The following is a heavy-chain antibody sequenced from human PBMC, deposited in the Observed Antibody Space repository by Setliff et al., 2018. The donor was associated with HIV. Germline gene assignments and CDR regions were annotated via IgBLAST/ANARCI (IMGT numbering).Heavy chain of an antibody. D-gene: IGHD6-19*01. V-gene: IGHV1-2*02. J-gene: IGHJ4*02. CDR2: INPRNGAT. Sequence: ASVKVSCKASGYTFTAYYLHWVRQAPGQGPEWMAWINPRNGATTYAQEFQGRVTVTRDTSISTVYLDLTRLASDDTAIYYCVRVAVTGRGLAYWGQGTRVTVSS. CDR1: GYTFTAYY. CDR3: VRVAVTGRGLAY.